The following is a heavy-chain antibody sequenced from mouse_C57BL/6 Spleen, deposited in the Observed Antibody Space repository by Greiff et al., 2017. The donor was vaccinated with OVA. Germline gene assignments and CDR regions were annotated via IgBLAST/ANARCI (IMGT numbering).Heavy chain of an antibody. J-gene: IGHJ3*01. Sequence: QVQLQQPGADLVRPGSSVKLSCKASGYTFTSYWMHWVKQRPIQGLEWIGNIDPSDSETHYNQKFKDKATLTVDKSSSTAYMQLSSLTSEDSAVYYCARDNWDGTPFAYWGQGTLVTVSA. CDR1: GYTFTSYW. CDR2: IDPSDSET. D-gene: IGHD4-1*01. V-gene: IGHV1-52*01. CDR3: ARDNWDGTPFAY.